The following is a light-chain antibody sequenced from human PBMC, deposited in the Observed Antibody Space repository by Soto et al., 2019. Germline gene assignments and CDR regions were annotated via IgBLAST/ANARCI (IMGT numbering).Light chain of an antibody. CDR1: SGHSSYA. V-gene: IGLV4-69*01. CDR3: QTWGADSVI. J-gene: IGLJ2*01. CDR2: LNSDGSH. Sequence: QPVLTQSPSASASLGASVKLTCTLSSGHSSYAIAWHQQQPEKGPRFLMKLNSDGSHSKGDGISDRFSGSSSGAERYLTISSLQSDAEADYYCQTWGADSVIFGGGTKHTVL.